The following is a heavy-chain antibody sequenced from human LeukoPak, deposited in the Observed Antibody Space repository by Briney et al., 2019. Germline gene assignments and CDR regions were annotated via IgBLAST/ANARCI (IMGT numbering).Heavy chain of an antibody. CDR3: ARDVVDSSGWYYRWFDP. V-gene: IGHV3-53*01. CDR2: IYTSGST. D-gene: IGHD6-19*01. CDR1: GFTVSSNY. Sequence: GGSLRLSCVASGFTVSSNYMSWVRQAPGKGLEWVSVIYTSGSTHYADSVKGRFTISRDNSKNTLFLQMNSLRVEDTAVYYCARDVVDSSGWYYRWFDPRGQGTLVTVSS. J-gene: IGHJ5*02.